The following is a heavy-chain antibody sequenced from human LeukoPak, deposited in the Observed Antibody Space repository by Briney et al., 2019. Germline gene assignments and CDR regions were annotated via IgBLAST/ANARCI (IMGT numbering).Heavy chain of an antibody. CDR3: ARDRMVRGVID. CDR2: ISGSGGST. CDR1: GFTVSSNY. J-gene: IGHJ4*02. D-gene: IGHD3-10*01. V-gene: IGHV3-23*01. Sequence: GGSLRLSCAASGFTVSSNYMSWVRQAPGKGLEWVSAISGSGGSTYYADSVKGRFTISRDNSKNTLYLQMNSLRAEDTAVYYCARDRMVRGVIDWGQGTLVTVSS.